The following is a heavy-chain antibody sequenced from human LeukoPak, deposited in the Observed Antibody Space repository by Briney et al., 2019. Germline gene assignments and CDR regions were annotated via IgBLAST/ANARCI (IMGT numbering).Heavy chain of an antibody. CDR3: ATMMYGSGNYYNSDY. J-gene: IGHJ4*02. CDR1: NYSISRTYH. CDR2: VYHSGTT. Sequence: SETLSLTCTVSNYSISRTYHWGWIRQPPGKGLEWIGTVYHSGTTYYSPSLKSRVAISIQPSKNQFSLRLISVTAADTAVYYCATMMYGSGNYYNSDYWGQGTLVTVSS. V-gene: IGHV4-38-2*02. D-gene: IGHD3-10*01.